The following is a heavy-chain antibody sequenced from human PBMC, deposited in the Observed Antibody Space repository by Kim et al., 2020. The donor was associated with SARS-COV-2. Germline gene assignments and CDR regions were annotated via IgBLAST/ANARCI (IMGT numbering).Heavy chain of an antibody. Sequence: PSLKSRVTISVDTSKNQFSLKLSAVTAADTAVYYCARGRPFRGVMPAFDYWGQGTLVTVSS. CDR3: ARGRPFRGVMPAFDY. V-gene: IGHV4-34*01. D-gene: IGHD3-16*01. J-gene: IGHJ4*02.